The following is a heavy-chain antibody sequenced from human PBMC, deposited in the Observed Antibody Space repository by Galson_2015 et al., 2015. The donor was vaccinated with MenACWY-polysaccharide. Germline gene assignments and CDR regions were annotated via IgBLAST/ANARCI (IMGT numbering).Heavy chain of an antibody. Sequence: LYDGSTKEYADSVKGRFIISRDNSENMLFLQMNNLRADDTAVYYCARAGRDGSGSFSHGGFDPWGQGTLVSASS. J-gene: IGHJ5*02. V-gene: IGHV3-33*05. D-gene: IGHD3-10*01. CDR2: LYDGSTK. CDR3: ARAGRDGSGSFSHGGFDP.